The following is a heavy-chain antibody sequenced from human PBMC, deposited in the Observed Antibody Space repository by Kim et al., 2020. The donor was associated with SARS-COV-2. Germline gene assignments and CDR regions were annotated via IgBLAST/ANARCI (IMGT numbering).Heavy chain of an antibody. CDR2: ISGSGGST. J-gene: IGHJ4*02. Sequence: GGSLRLSCAASGFTFSSYAMSWVRQAPGKGLEWVSVISGSGGSTIYADSVKGRFTISRDNSKNTLYLQMNSLRAEDTAVYYCAKCPSCGDDTCYSNFDYWGQGTLVTVSS. V-gene: IGHV3-23*01. D-gene: IGHD2-15*01. CDR1: GFTFSSYA. CDR3: AKCPSCGDDTCYSNFDY.